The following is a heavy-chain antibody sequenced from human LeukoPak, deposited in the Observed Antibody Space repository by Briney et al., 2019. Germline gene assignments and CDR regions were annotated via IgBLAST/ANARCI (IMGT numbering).Heavy chain of an antibody. CDR3: ARGPSGWGSLDS. CDR2: INSDESST. J-gene: IGHJ4*02. D-gene: IGHD7-27*01. V-gene: IGHV3-74*01. Sequence: PGGSLRLSCAASGFTFSSYWMHWVRQAPGKGLVWVPRINSDESSTNYADSVKGRFTISRDNAKNTLYLQVKSLRAEDTAVYYCARGPSGWGSLDSWGQGTLVTVSS. CDR1: GFTFSSYW.